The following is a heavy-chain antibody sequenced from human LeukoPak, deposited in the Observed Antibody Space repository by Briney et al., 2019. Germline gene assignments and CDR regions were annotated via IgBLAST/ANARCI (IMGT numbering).Heavy chain of an antibody. CDR1: GFTFDDYA. V-gene: IGHV3-9*01. CDR2: ISWNSGSI. CDR3: ARDPYGTLAAAGTLGSYMDV. D-gene: IGHD6-13*01. Sequence: GRSLRLSCAASGFTFDDYATHWVRQAPGKGLEWVSGISWNSGSIGYADSVKGRFTVSRDNAKNSLFLQMNSLRAEDTALYYCARDPYGTLAAAGTLGSYMDVWGKGTTVTVSS. J-gene: IGHJ6*03.